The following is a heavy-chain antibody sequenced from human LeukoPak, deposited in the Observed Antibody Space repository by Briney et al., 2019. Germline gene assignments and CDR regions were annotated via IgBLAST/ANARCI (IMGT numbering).Heavy chain of an antibody. D-gene: IGHD2-15*01. J-gene: IGHJ4*02. Sequence: SVKVSCKASGGTFSSYAISWVRQAPGQGLEWMGGIIPIFGTANYAQKFQGRVTITADESTSTAYMELSSLRSEDTAVYYCARGYCSGGSCYSFDYWAREPWSPSPQ. V-gene: IGHV1-69*13. CDR3: ARGYCSGGSCYSFDY. CDR1: GGTFSSYA. CDR2: IIPIFGTA.